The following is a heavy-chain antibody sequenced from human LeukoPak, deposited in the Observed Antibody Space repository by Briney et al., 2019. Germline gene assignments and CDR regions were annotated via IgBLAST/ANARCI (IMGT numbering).Heavy chain of an antibody. V-gene: IGHV3-23*01. CDR1: GFTFSSYA. J-gene: IGHJ4*02. CDR2: ISGSGGST. Sequence: PGGSLRLSCGASGFTFSSYAMSWVRQAPGKGLEWVSAISGSGGSTYYADSVKGRFTISRDNSKNTLYLQMNSLRAEDTAVYYCAKDRIQLWFSYYFDYWGQGTLVTVSS. CDR3: AKDRIQLWFSYYFDY. D-gene: IGHD5-18*01.